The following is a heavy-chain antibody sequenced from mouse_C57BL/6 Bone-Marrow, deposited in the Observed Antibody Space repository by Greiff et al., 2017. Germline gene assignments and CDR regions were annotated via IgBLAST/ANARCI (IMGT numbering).Heavy chain of an antibody. D-gene: IGHD1-1*01. CDR3: ARFYYVGYYAMDY. CDR1: GYTFTDYN. Sequence: EVQLKESGPELVKPGASVKIPCKASGYTFTDYNMDWVKQSHGKSLEWIGDINPNNGGTIYNQKFKGKATLTVDKSSSTAYMELRSLTSEDTAVYYCARFYYVGYYAMDYWGQGTSVTVSS. J-gene: IGHJ4*01. CDR2: INPNNGGT. V-gene: IGHV1-18*01.